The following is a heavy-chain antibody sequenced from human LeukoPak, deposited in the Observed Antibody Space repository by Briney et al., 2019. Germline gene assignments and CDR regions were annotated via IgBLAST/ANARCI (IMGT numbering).Heavy chain of an antibody. CDR2: IRSKANSYAT. V-gene: IGHV3-73*01. J-gene: IGHJ6*03. CDR1: GFTFNNYW. Sequence: GGSLRLSCAASGFTFNNYWMTWVRQASGKGLEWVGRIRSKANSYATAYAASVKGRFTISRDDSKHTAYLQINSLKTEDTAVYYCTTSMDVWGKGTTVTISS. CDR3: TTSMDV.